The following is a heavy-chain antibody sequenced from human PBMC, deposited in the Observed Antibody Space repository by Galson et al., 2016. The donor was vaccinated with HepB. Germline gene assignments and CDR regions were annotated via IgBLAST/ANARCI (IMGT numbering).Heavy chain of an antibody. D-gene: IGHD6-19*01. J-gene: IGHJ4*02. V-gene: IGHV2-5*02. CDR1: GFSLNTGVVG. Sequence: PALVQPTQTLTLTCTFSGFSLNTGVVGVGWLRQPPGKALEWLAHIYGDGDKRFTPSLKARLTLATETSKNQMVLTLTNMDPADTATYFCAHTPRSATFDFWGQGTLVTVSS. CDR2: IYGDGDK. CDR3: AHTPRSATFDF.